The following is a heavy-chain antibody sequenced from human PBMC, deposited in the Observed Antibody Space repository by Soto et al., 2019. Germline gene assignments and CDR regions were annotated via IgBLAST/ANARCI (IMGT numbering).Heavy chain of an antibody. Sequence: HPGGSLRLSCTASGFTFISYAIIWCRHTPGKGLEWVSGISGRGDSTYYADSVKGRFTISRDNSKNTLFLQMNSLRAEDTAVYYCAKATGRSAWTFDYWGQGTLVTVSS. D-gene: IGHD3-10*01. V-gene: IGHV3-23*01. CDR2: ISGRGDST. J-gene: IGHJ4*02. CDR1: GFTFISYA. CDR3: AKATGRSAWTFDY.